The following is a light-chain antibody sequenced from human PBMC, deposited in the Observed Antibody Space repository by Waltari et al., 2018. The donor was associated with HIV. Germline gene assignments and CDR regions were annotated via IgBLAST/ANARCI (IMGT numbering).Light chain of an antibody. V-gene: IGLV2-11*01. CDR1: SSDVGLFTY. CDR3: CSYAGSYTLI. CDR2: ELN. J-gene: IGLJ2*01. Sequence: QSALTQPSPVPGSPGQSVTISCPGTSSDVGLFTYVSWYQQHPGKVPKLLIYELNDRPSGVPDRFSGSKSGTTASLTISGLQAEDEAFYYCCSYAGSYTLIFGGGTKLTVL.